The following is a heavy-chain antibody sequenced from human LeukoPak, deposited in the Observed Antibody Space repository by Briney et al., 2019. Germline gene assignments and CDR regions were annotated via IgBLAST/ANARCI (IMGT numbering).Heavy chain of an antibody. J-gene: IGHJ4*02. D-gene: IGHD3-22*01. Sequence: PSETLSLTCTVSGGSISSYYWSWIRQPPGKGLEWIGYIYYSGSTNYNPSLKSRVTISVDTSKNQFSLKLSSVTAADTAVYYCARGRWDSSGYLFDYWGQGTLVTVSS. CDR2: IYYSGST. CDR3: ARGRWDSSGYLFDY. V-gene: IGHV4-59*01. CDR1: GGSISSYY.